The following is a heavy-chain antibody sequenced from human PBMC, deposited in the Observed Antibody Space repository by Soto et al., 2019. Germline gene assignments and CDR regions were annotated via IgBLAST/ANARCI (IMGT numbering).Heavy chain of an antibody. J-gene: IGHJ4*02. Sequence: SETLSLTCAVYGGSFSDYYWNWIRQPPGKGLEWIGEINHRGSINYNPSLKSRVTISVDTSKNQFSLKLSSVTAADTAVYYCASNIVTTDYWGQGILVTVSS. CDR2: INHRGSI. CDR3: ASNIVTTDY. CDR1: GGSFSDYY. V-gene: IGHV4-34*01. D-gene: IGHD5-12*01.